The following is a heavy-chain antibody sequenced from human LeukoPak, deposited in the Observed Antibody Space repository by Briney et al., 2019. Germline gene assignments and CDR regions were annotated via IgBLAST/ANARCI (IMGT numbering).Heavy chain of an antibody. CDR3: ARDRSGSYCNY. D-gene: IGHD1-26*01. CDR1: GFTFSSYS. V-gene: IGHV3-21*01. J-gene: IGHJ4*02. Sequence: GGSLRLSCAASGFTFSSYSMNWVRQAPGKGLEWVSSISSSSSYIYYADSVKGRFTISRDNAKNSLYLQMNSLRAEDTAVYYCARDRSGSYCNYWGQGTLVTVSS. CDR2: ISSSSSYI.